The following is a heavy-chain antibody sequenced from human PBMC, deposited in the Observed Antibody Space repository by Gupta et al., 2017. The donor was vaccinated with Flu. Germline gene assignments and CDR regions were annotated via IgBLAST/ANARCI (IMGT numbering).Heavy chain of an antibody. V-gene: IGHV3-72*01. J-gene: IGHJ4*02. CDR3: SRGETGPSPPGRNDC. CDR2: IRNKANSYTT. D-gene: IGHD1-14*01. CDR1: GFTFSEHY. Sequence: RLVESGGGLVQPGGSLRLSCVVSGFTFSEHYMDWIRQAPGKGLEWFGRIRNKANSYTTEYAASVKDRFTITRDDSKSSLYLQMNSLKNEDTAVYYCSRGETGPSPPGRNDCWGQGTLVTVSS.